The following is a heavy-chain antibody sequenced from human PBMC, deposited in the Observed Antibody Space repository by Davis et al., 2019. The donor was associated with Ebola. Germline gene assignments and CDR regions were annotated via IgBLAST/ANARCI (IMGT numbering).Heavy chain of an antibody. CDR3: ARDMGARLGSFDY. J-gene: IGHJ4*02. V-gene: IGHV1-2*02. CDR1: GYTFTGYY. CDR2: INPNSGGT. D-gene: IGHD3-16*01. Sequence: ASVKVSCKASGYTFTGYYMHWVRQAPGQGLEWMGWINPNSGGTNYAQKFQGRVTMTRDTSISTAYMELSRLRSDDTALYYCARDMGARLGSFDYWGQGTLVTVSS.